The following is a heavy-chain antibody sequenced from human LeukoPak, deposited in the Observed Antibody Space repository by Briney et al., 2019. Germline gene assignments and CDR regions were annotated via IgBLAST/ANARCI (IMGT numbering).Heavy chain of an antibody. D-gene: IGHD3-9*01. Sequence: SVKVSCKASGGTFSSYAISWVRQAPGQGLEWMGRIIPILGIANYAQKFQGRVTITADKSTSTAYMELSSLRSEDTAVYYCARDGYYDILTGYPSPFDYWGQGTLVTVSS. CDR1: GGTFSSYA. CDR3: ARDGYYDILTGYPSPFDY. J-gene: IGHJ4*02. CDR2: IIPILGIA. V-gene: IGHV1-69*04.